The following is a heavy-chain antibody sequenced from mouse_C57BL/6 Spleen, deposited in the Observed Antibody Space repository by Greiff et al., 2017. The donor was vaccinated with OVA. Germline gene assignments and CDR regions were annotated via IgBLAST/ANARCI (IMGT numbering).Heavy chain of an antibody. V-gene: IGHV1-69*01. CDR2: IDPSDSYT. Sequence: QVQLQQPGAELVMPGASVKLSCKASGYTFTSYWMHWVKQRPGQGLEWLGEIDPSDSYTNYNQKFKGKSTLTVDKSSSTAYMQLSSLTSEDSAVYYCAREEGSSGYYYYAMDYWGQGTSVTVSS. D-gene: IGHD3-2*02. J-gene: IGHJ4*01. CDR3: AREEGSSGYYYYAMDY. CDR1: GYTFTSYW.